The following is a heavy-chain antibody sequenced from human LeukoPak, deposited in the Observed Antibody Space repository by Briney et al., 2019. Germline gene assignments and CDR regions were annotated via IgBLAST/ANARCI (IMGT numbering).Heavy chain of an antibody. J-gene: IGHJ4*02. D-gene: IGHD3-3*01. CDR3: ATDVGXXXSPDN. Sequence: GGSLRLSCAASGFTFSDYYMSWIRQAPGKGLEWVSYISGSGNTIYYADSVKGRFTLSRDNAKNSVYLHMNRLRADDTAVYYXATDVGXXXSPDNWGQGTLVTVS. CDR2: ISGSGNTI. CDR1: GFTFSDYY. V-gene: IGHV3-11*01.